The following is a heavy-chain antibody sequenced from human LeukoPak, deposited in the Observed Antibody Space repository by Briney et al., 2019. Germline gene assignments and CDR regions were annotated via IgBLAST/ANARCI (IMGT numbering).Heavy chain of an antibody. J-gene: IGHJ4*02. CDR1: GGSISSYY. Sequence: SETLSLTCTVSGGSISSYYWSWIRQPPGKGLEWIGYIYYSGSTNYNPSLKSRVTISVDTSKNQFSLKLGSVTAADTAVYYCARLTRYCSGGSCYVYFDYWGQGTLVTVSS. CDR3: ARLTRYCSGGSCYVYFDY. CDR2: IYYSGST. D-gene: IGHD2-15*01. V-gene: IGHV4-59*08.